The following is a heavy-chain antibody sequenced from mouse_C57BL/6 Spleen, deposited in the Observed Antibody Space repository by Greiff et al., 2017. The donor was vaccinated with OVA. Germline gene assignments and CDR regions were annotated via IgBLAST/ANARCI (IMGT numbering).Heavy chain of an antibody. V-gene: IGHV5-9*01. D-gene: IGHD1-1*01. CDR2: ISGGGGNT. CDR1: GFTFSSYT. CDR3: ARHRDYGSSYWYFDV. J-gene: IGHJ1*03. Sequence: EVQVVESGGGLVKPGGSLKLSCAASGFTFSSYTMSWVRQTPEKRLEWVATISGGGGNTYYPDSVKGRFTISRDNAKNTLYLQMSSLRSEDTALYYCARHRDYGSSYWYFDVWGTGTTVTVSS.